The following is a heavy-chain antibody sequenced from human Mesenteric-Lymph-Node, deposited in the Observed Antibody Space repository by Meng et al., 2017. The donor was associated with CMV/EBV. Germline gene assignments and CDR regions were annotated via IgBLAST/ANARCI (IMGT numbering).Heavy chain of an antibody. Sequence: GESLKISCAASGFTFMNYAIHWVRQAPGKGLEWVAGISYDTINKYYADSVKGRFIISRDNSKDTLYLQVNSLRVEDTAMYYCARDYCNTTSCKNHDKWGQGTLVTVSS. V-gene: IGHV3-30-3*01. CDR1: GFTFMNYA. CDR3: ARDYCNTTSCKNHDK. J-gene: IGHJ4*02. CDR2: ISYDTINK. D-gene: IGHD2-2*01.